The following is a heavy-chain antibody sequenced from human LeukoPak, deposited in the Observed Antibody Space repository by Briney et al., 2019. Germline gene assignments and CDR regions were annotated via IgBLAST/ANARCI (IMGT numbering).Heavy chain of an antibody. CDR3: ARERKWDYYDSSGYYRGVYFDY. CDR1: GGTFSSYA. J-gene: IGHJ4*02. CDR2: IIPIFGIA. D-gene: IGHD3-22*01. V-gene: IGHV1-69*04. Sequence: GASVKVSCKASGGTFSSYAISWVRQAPGQGLEWMGRIIPIFGIANYAQKFQSRVTITADKSTSTAYMELSGLRSEDTAVYYCARERKWDYYDSSGYYRGVYFDYWGQGTLVTVSS.